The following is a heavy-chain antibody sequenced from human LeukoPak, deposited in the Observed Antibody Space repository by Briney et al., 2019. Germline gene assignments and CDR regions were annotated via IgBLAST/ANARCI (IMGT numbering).Heavy chain of an antibody. CDR3: AKSYGSGSYYNPLDYRYYYGMDV. J-gene: IGHJ6*04. V-gene: IGHV3-23*01. D-gene: IGHD3-10*01. CDR2: ISGSGGST. Sequence: AGGSLRLSCAASGFTFSSYAMSWVRQAPGKGLEWVSAISGSGGSTYYADSVKGRFTISRDNSKNTLYLQMNSLRAEDTAVYYCAKSYGSGSYYNPLDYRYYYGMDVWDKGSTVTVSS. CDR1: GFTFSSYA.